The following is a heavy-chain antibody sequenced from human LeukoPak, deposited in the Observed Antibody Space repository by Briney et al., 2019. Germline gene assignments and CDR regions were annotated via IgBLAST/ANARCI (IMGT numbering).Heavy chain of an antibody. V-gene: IGHV4-34*01. CDR2: INHSGST. D-gene: IGHD6-13*01. J-gene: IGHJ6*02. Sequence: PSATLSLTCAVYGGSFSGYYWSWFRHPPRKGLEWIGEINHSGSTNYLPSIKSRATISVYSAKIQCFLKLSAVNAADTAVYYCARAKGGSGGAASGGIKAQYCYYDMDFWGQGTTVTVSS. CDR3: ARAKGGSGGAASGGIKAQYCYYDMDF. CDR1: GGSFSGYY.